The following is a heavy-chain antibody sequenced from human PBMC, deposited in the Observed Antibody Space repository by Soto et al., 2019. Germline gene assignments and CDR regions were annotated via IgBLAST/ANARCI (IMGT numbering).Heavy chain of an antibody. CDR2: ISGSGGST. V-gene: IGHV3-23*01. D-gene: IGHD3-3*01. CDR3: AKDPKYYDFWSGYLY. Sequence: PGGSLRLSCAASGFTFSSYAMSWVRQAPGKGLEWVSAISGSGGSTYYADSVKGRFTISRDNSKNTLYLQMNSLRAEDTAVYYCAKDPKYYDFWSGYLYWGQGTLVTVSS. J-gene: IGHJ4*02. CDR1: GFTFSSYA.